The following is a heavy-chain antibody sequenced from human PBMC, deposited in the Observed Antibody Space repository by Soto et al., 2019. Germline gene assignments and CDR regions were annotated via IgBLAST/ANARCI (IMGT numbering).Heavy chain of an antibody. J-gene: IGHJ6*02. Sequence: QVHLVQSGAEVKKPGASVKVSCKASGYTFTSYDINWVRQATGQGLEWMGWMNPNSGNTGYAQKFQRRVTMTRNISISTAYMELSSMRSEDPAVYYCAGAGGLPYYYYYYGMDVWGQGPTVTVSS. CDR1: GYTFTSYD. CDR2: MNPNSGNT. CDR3: AGAGGLPYYYYYYGMDV. V-gene: IGHV1-8*01. D-gene: IGHD3-10*01.